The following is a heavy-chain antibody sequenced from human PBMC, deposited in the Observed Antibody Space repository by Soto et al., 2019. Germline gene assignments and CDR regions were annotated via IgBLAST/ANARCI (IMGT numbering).Heavy chain of an antibody. CDR2: ITTSGGWA. D-gene: IGHD3-10*01. Sequence: EVQLLESGGGLVQPGGSLRLSCAASGITFNNYAMSWVRQASGKGLEWVSAITTSGGWAYYADSVQGRFTISRDNSKNTLYLQMNSLRAEDTAVYYCAKGSSSSRPYYFDYWGKGTLVTVSS. CDR3: AKGSSSSRPYYFDY. CDR1: GITFNNYA. V-gene: IGHV3-23*01. J-gene: IGHJ4*02.